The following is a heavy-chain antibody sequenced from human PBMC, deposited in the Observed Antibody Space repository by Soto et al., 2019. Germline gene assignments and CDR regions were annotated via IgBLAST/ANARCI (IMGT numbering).Heavy chain of an antibody. V-gene: IGHV4-39*01. Sequence: QLQLQESGPGLVKPSETLSLTCTVSGGSISSSSYYWGWIRQPPGKGLEWIGSIYYSGSTYYNPSLKSRVTISVDTSKNQFSLKLSSVTPADTAVYYCAKGEQYNWFDPWGQGTLVTVSS. CDR3: AKGEQYNWFDP. CDR1: GGSISSSSYY. J-gene: IGHJ5*02. D-gene: IGHD2-21*01. CDR2: IYYSGST.